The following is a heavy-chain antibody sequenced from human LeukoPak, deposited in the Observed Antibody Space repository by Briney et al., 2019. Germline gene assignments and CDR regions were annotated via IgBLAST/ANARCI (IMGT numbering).Heavy chain of an antibody. Sequence: GGSLRPSCAASGLTFTSYSMNWVRQAPGKGLEWVSSISSSSSYIYFADSVKGRFTISRDNAKSSLYLQMNSLRAEDTAVYYCASGRGGAGDFDYWGQGTLVTVSS. V-gene: IGHV3-21*01. J-gene: IGHJ4*02. D-gene: IGHD1-26*01. CDR1: GLTFTSYS. CDR2: ISSSSSYI. CDR3: ASGRGGAGDFDY.